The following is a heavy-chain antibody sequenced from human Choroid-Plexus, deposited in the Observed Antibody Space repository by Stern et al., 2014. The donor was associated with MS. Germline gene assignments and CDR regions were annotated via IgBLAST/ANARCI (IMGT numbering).Heavy chain of an antibody. Sequence: VQLVESGGGGAQPGRPLILSCAASGFTFSNFGMHWVRQAPGKGLEWVALISYDGSDKYYADSVKGRFTIFRDNSQHTLYMHMNSLRAEDTAVYYCAKDRQWSTYFFDYWGQGSLVTVSS. CDR3: AKDRQWSTYFFDY. CDR2: ISYDGSDK. D-gene: IGHD2-15*01. CDR1: GFTFSNFG. V-gene: IGHV3-30*18. J-gene: IGHJ4*02.